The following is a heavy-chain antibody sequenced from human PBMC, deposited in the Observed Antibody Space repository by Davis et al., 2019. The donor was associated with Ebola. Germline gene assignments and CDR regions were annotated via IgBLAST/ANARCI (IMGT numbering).Heavy chain of an antibody. CDR3: ARDRPLDFFFGDYYGMDV. D-gene: IGHD3-16*01. J-gene: IGHJ6*02. Sequence: GESLKISCAASGFTFSNYAMNWVRQAPGKGLEWVSTISGSGDSTYYADSVKGRFTISRDNAKNSLYLQMNRLRAEDTAVYYCARDRPLDFFFGDYYGMDVWGQGTTVTVSS. CDR2: ISGSGDST. CDR1: GFTFSNYA. V-gene: IGHV3-23*01.